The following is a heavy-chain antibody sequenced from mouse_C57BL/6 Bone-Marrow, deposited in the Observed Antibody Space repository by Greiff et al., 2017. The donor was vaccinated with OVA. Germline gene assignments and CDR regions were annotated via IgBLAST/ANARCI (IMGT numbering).Heavy chain of an antibody. CDR3: ARGGSRAYAMDY. CDR2: INPYNGGT. J-gene: IGHJ4*01. Sequence: EVQLQESGPVLVKPGASVKMSCKASGYTFTDYYMNWVKQSHGKSLEWIGVINPYNGGTSYNQKFKGKATLTVDKSSSTAYMELNSLTSEDSAVYYCARGGSRAYAMDYWGQGTSVTVSS. D-gene: IGHD3-3*01. V-gene: IGHV1-19*01. CDR1: GYTFTDYY.